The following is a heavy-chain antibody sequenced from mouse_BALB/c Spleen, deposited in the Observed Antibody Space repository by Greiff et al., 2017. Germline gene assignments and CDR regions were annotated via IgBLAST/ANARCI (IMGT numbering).Heavy chain of an antibody. J-gene: IGHJ3*01. CDR1: GFTFSDYY. CDR2: ISDGGSYT. Sequence: DVHLVESGGGLVKPGGSLKLSCAASGFTFSDYYMYWVRQTPEKRLEWVATISDGGSYTYYPDSVKGRFTISRDNAKNNLYLQMSSLKSEDTAMYYCARDTTMITFAYWGQGTLVTVSA. D-gene: IGHD2-4*01. CDR3: ARDTTMITFAY. V-gene: IGHV5-4*02.